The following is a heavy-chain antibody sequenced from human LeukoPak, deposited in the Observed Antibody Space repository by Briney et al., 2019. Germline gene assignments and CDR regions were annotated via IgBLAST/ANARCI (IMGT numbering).Heavy chain of an antibody. Sequence: SETLSLTCTVPGGSISSGDYYWSWIRQPPGKGLEWIGYIYYSGSTYYNPSLKSRVTISVDTSTNQFSLKLSSVTAADTAVYYCARANILTGYYHFDYWGQGTLATVSS. CDR3: ARANILTGYYHFDY. CDR1: GGSISSGDYY. V-gene: IGHV4-30-4*01. D-gene: IGHD3-9*01. CDR2: IYYSGST. J-gene: IGHJ4*02.